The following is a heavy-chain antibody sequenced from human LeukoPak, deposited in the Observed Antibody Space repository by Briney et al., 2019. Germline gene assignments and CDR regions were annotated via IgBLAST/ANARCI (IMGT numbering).Heavy chain of an antibody. CDR3: AATPQRGDPTNDY. V-gene: IGHV4-59*08. J-gene: IGHJ4*02. CDR1: GGSISSYY. D-gene: IGHD3-10*01. CDR2: IYYSGST. Sequence: SETLSLTCAVYGGSISSYYWSWIRQPPGKGLEWIGYIYYSGSTNYNPSLKSRVTISVDTSKNQFSLKLSSVTAADTAVYYCAATPQRGDPTNDYWGQGTLVTVSS.